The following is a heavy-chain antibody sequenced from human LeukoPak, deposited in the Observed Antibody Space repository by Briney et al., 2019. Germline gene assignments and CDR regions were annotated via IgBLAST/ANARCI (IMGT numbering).Heavy chain of an antibody. D-gene: IGHD2-15*01. CDR2: INPSGGST. J-gene: IGHJ3*02. V-gene: IGHV1-46*01. CDR1: GYTFTSYN. Sequence: ASVKVSCKASGYTFTSYNMHWVRQAPGQGLKWMGIINPSGGSTSYAQKFQGRVTMTRDTSTSTVYMELSSLRSEDTAVYYCARGSYCSGGSCYSDAFDIWGQGTMVTVSS. CDR3: ARGSYCSGGSCYSDAFDI.